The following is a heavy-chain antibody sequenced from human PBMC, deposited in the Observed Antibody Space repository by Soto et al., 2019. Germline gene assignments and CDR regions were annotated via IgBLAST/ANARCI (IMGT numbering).Heavy chain of an antibody. CDR3: ARVTLRYFDWLLSGDNDY. J-gene: IGHJ4*02. V-gene: IGHV1-18*01. Sequence: ASVKVSCKASGYTFTSYGISWVRQAPGQGLEWMGWISAYNGNTNYAQKLQGRVTMTTDTSTSTAYMELRSLRSDDTAVYYCARVTLRYFDWLLSGDNDYWGQGTLVTVS. CDR2: ISAYNGNT. D-gene: IGHD3-9*01. CDR1: GYTFTSYG.